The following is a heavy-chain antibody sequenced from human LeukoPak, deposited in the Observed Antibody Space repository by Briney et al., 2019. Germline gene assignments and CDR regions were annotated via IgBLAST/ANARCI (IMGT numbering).Heavy chain of an antibody. J-gene: IGHJ5*02. CDR2: IYYSGST. V-gene: IGHV4-39*07. Sequence: SETLSLTCTVSGGSISSSSYYWGWIRQPPGKGLEWIGSIYYSGSTYYNPSLKSRVTISVDTSKNQFSLKLSSVTAADTAVYYCAREEQLVPHNWFDPWGQGTLVTVSS. D-gene: IGHD6-13*01. CDR1: GGSISSSSYY. CDR3: AREEQLVPHNWFDP.